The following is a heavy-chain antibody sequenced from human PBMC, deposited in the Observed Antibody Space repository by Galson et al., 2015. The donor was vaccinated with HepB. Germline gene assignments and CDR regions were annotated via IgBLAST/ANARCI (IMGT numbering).Heavy chain of an antibody. CDR2: IYSGGST. D-gene: IGHD3-16*02. Sequence: SLRLSCAASGFTVSSNYMSWIRQAPGKGLEWVSVIYSGGSTYYADSVKGRFTISRDNSKNTLYLQMNSLRAEDTAVYYCARVSINYYYYMDVWGKGTTVTVSS. J-gene: IGHJ6*03. CDR3: ARVSINYYYYMDV. CDR1: GFTVSSNY. V-gene: IGHV3-66*01.